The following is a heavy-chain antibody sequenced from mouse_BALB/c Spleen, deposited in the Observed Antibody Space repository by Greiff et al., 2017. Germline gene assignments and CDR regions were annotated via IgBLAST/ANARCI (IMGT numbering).Heavy chain of an antibody. CDR1: GYTFTDYA. CDR3: ARTIYDGYGFAY. Sequence: VQLQQSGAELVRPGVSVKISCKGSGYTFTDYAMHWVKQSHAKSLEWIGVISTYYGDASYNQKFKGKATMTVDKSSSTAYMELARLTSEDSAIYYCARTIYDGYGFAYWGQGTSVTVSS. D-gene: IGHD2-3*01. CDR2: ISTYYGDA. J-gene: IGHJ4*01. V-gene: IGHV1S137*01.